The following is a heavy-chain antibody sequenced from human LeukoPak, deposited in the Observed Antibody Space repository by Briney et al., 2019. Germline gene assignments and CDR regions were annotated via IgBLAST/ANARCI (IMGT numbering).Heavy chain of an antibody. Sequence: SETLSLTCAVSGGSISSGGYSWSWIRQPPGKGLEWIGYIYHSGSTYYNPSLKSRVTISVDRSKNQFSLKLSSVTAADTAVYYRARGPRYYDILTGPDYWGQGTLVTVSS. J-gene: IGHJ4*02. CDR3: ARGPRYYDILTGPDY. V-gene: IGHV4-30-2*01. CDR1: GGSISSGGYS. CDR2: IYHSGST. D-gene: IGHD3-9*01.